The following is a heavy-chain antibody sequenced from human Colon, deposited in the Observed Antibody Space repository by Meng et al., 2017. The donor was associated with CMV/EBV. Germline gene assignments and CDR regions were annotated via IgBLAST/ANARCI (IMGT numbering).Heavy chain of an antibody. J-gene: IGHJ6*02. V-gene: IGHV3-7*01. CDR3: VRYANSQYGMDV. CDR1: GFSFSNTW. D-gene: IGHD2-21*01. Sequence: GESLKISCAASGFSFSNTWMTWVRHIPGKGLEWVANIKEDGTGQWYVDSVKGRFTISRDDAKKSVYLQMNSLRAEDTAVYYCVRYANSQYGMDVWGQGTTVTVSS. CDR2: IKEDGTGQ.